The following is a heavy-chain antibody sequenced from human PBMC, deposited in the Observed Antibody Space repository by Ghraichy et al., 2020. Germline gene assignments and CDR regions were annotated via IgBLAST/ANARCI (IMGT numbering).Heavy chain of an antibody. Sequence: SVKVSCKASGGTFSSYAISWVRQAPGQGLEWMGGIIPIFGTANYAQKFQGRVTITADESTSTAYMELSSLRSEDTAVYYCARDSSEWLPAYYYYGMDVWGQGTTVTVSS. V-gene: IGHV1-69*13. D-gene: IGHD3-3*01. CDR3: ARDSSEWLPAYYYYGMDV. CDR2: IIPIFGTA. J-gene: IGHJ6*02. CDR1: GGTFSSYA.